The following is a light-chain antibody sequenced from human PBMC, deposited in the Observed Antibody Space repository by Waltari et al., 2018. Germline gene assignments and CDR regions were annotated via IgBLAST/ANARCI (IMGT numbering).Light chain of an antibody. Sequence: QSALTQPASVTGSPGQSITISCTGTNTDVGSHDLVSWYQQHPGKDPKRIIYDGNKRPAGFPNRFSGSKSGNTASLTSAALQAEDEADYYCSSFAHRSTYVFGTGPQVTVL. V-gene: IGLV2-23*01. CDR2: DGN. CDR1: NTDVGSHDL. J-gene: IGLJ1*01. CDR3: SSFAHRSTYV.